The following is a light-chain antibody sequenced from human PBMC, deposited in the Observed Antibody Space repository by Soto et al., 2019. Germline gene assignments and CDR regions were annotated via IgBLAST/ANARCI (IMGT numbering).Light chain of an antibody. CDR1: QSVSSN. J-gene: IGKJ2*01. CDR2: GAS. CDR3: QQYNNWLLGT. Sequence: EIVMPQSPATLSVSPGERATLSCRASQSVSSNLAWYQQKPGQAPRLLIYGASTRSTGIPARFSGSGAGTEFTLTISSLQSEDCAVYYCQQYNNWLLGTFGQGTKLELK. V-gene: IGKV3-15*01.